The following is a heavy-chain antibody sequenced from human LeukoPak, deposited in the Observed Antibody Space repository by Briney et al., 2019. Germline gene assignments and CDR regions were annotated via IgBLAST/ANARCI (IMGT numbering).Heavy chain of an antibody. V-gene: IGHV1-18*01. CDR1: GGTFSSYA. CDR3: ARAVYYFDY. J-gene: IGHJ4*02. CDR2: ISAYNGNT. Sequence: WASVKVSCKASGGTFSSYAISWVRQAPGQGLEWMGWISAYNGNTNYAQKLQGRVTMTTDTSTSTAYMELRSLRSDDTAVYYCARAVYYFDYWGQGTLVTVSS.